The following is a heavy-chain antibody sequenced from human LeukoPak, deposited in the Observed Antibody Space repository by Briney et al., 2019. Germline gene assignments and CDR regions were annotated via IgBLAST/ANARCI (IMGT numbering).Heavy chain of an antibody. D-gene: IGHD5-18*01. V-gene: IGHV4-38-2*01. CDR3: ATYVEAPMVDAFDI. CDR1: GYSISSGYY. CDR2: IYHSGST. Sequence: SETPSLTCAVSGYSISSGYYWGWIRQPPGKGLEWIGSIYHSGSTYYNPSLKSRVTVSLDTSKNQFSLRLTSVTAADTAVYYCATYVEAPMVDAFDIWGQGTVVTVSS. J-gene: IGHJ3*02.